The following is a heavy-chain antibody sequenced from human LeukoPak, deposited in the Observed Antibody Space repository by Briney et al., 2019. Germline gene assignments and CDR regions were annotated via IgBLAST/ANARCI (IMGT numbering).Heavy chain of an antibody. CDR3: AHAMHRVYFDY. J-gene: IGHJ4*02. V-gene: IGHV2-5*02. D-gene: IGHD1-14*01. CDR1: GFSLSTSGVG. CDR2: IYRDDDK. Sequence: SGPTLVKPTQTLTLTCTFSGFSLSTSGVGVGWIRQPPGKALEWLALIYRDDDKRYSPSLKSRLTITKDTSKNQVVLTMTNTDPVDTATYYCAHAMHRVYFDYWGQGTLVTVSS.